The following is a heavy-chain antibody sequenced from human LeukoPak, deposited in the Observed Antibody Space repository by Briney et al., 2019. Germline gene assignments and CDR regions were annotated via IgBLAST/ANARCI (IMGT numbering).Heavy chain of an antibody. Sequence: PGGSLRLSCAASGFTFSTYSMHWVRQAPGKGLEWVAVISYDGTNKFYADSVKGRFTISRDNSKNTLYLQMNSLRPEDTAVYYCARCTASCYANAFDVWGQGTLLTVSS. CDR3: ARCTASCYANAFDV. J-gene: IGHJ3*01. D-gene: IGHD2-2*01. CDR2: ISYDGTNK. V-gene: IGHV3-30-3*01. CDR1: GFTFSTYS.